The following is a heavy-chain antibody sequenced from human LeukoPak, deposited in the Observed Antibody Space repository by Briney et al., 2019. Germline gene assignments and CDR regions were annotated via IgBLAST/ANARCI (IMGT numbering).Heavy chain of an antibody. Sequence: SETLSLTCTVPGGSISSYYWSWIRQPPGKGLEWIGYIYYSGSTNYNPSLKSRVTISVDTSKNQFSLKLSSVTAADTAVYYCAREGYSYGLFDYWGQGTLVTVSS. V-gene: IGHV4-59*01. D-gene: IGHD5-18*01. J-gene: IGHJ4*02. CDR1: GGSISSYY. CDR3: AREGYSYGLFDY. CDR2: IYYSGST.